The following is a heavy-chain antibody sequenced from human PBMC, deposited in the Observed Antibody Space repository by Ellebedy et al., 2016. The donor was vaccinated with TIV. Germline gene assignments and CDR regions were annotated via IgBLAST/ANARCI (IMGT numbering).Heavy chain of an antibody. CDR2: IIPILGIA. J-gene: IGHJ4*02. Sequence: AASVKVSCKASAGTFSSYAISWVRQAPGHGLEWMGRIIPILGIANYAQKFQGRVTITRDTSANTAYIELSSLRSEDTAVYYCARAVITAAGIQPNFDYWGQGTLVTVSS. CDR1: AGTFSSYA. CDR3: ARAVITAAGIQPNFDY. D-gene: IGHD6-13*01. V-gene: IGHV1-69*04.